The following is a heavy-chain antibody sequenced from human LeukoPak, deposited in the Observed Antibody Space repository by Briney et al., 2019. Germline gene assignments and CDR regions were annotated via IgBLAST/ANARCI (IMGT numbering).Heavy chain of an antibody. J-gene: IGHJ3*02. CDR2: IKQDGSEK. Sequence: PGGSPRLSCVASGFTFSSYALSWVRQAPGKGLEWVANIKQDGSEKYYVDSVKGRFTISRDNAKNSLYLQMNSLRAEDTAVYYCARAGGTYYGIAFDIWGQGTMVTVSS. CDR3: ARAGGTYYGIAFDI. D-gene: IGHD1-26*01. V-gene: IGHV3-7*01. CDR1: GFTFSSYA.